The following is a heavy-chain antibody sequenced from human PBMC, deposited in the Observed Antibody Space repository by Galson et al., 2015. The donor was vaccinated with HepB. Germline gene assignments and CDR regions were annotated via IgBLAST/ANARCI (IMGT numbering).Heavy chain of an antibody. V-gene: IGHV1-2*04. CDR2: INPNSGGT. D-gene: IGHD2-15*01. Sequence: SVKVSCKASGYTFTGYYMHWVRQAPGQGLEWMGWINPNSGGTNYAQKFQGWVTMTRNTSISTAYMELSRLRSDDTAVYYCARDRGDCSGGSCYSAWFDPWGQGTLVTVSS. J-gene: IGHJ5*02. CDR1: GYTFTGYY. CDR3: ARDRGDCSGGSCYSAWFDP.